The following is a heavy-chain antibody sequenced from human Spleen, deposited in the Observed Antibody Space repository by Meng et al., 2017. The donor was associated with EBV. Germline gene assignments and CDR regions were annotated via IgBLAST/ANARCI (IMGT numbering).Heavy chain of an antibody. CDR1: GGAIDSISYY. J-gene: IGHJ4*02. Sequence: QLQLQESGPGLVKPSEALSLTCTVAGGAIDSISYYLAWIRQPPGKGLEWIGSIHYSETTYYTPSLKSRVTISEDTSKNQLSLRLTSATAADTAVYYCAKDLGSGYYHEHARFDNFGQGTLVTVAS. V-gene: IGHV4-39*07. D-gene: IGHD3-3*01. CDR3: AKDLGSGYYHEHARFDN. CDR2: IHYSETT.